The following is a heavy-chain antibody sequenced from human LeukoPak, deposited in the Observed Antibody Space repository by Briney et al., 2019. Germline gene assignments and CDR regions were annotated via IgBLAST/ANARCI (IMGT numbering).Heavy chain of an antibody. D-gene: IGHD5-18*01. Sequence: ASVKVSCKVSGYTLTDLSMHWVRQAPGKGLEWMVGFDPEDGETIYAQKFQGRVAMTEDTSTDTAFLELSSLRSEDTAVYYCATGVMVTSFDYWGQGTLVTVS. CDR1: GYTLTDLS. V-gene: IGHV1-24*01. J-gene: IGHJ4*02. CDR3: ATGVMVTSFDY. CDR2: FDPEDGET.